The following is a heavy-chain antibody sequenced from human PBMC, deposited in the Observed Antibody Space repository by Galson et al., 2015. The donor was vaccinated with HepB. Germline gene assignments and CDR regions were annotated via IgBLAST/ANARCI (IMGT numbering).Heavy chain of an antibody. Sequence: SVKVSCKASGYTFTSYDINWVRQATGQGLEWMGWMNPNSGNTGYVQKFQGRVTMTRNTSISTAYMELSSLRSEDTAVYYCARAEYCSSTSCYYDWFDPWGQGTLVTVSS. J-gene: IGHJ5*02. CDR2: MNPNSGNT. V-gene: IGHV1-8*01. CDR3: ARAEYCSSTSCYYDWFDP. CDR1: GYTFTSYD. D-gene: IGHD2-2*01.